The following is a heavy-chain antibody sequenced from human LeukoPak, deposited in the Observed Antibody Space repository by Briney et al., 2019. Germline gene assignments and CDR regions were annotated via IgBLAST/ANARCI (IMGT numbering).Heavy chain of an antibody. CDR3: EKDSGGTVRFEP. CDR1: GFTFSNYG. D-gene: IGHD4-17*01. J-gene: IGHJ5*02. CDR2: IRYDGGDK. Sequence: GGSLRLSCAASGFTFSNYGMHWVRQAPGKGLEWVAFIRYDGGDKYYADSVKGRFTISRDNSKNTLYLQMNSLRAEATAVYYCEKDSGGTVRFEPWGQGTLVPVSS. V-gene: IGHV3-30*02.